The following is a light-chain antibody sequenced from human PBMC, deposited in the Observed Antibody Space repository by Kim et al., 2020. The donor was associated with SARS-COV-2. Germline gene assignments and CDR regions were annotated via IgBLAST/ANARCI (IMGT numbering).Light chain of an antibody. CDR1: QSVSSY. Sequence: SPGERATLSCRASQSVSSYLAWYQQRPGQAPRLLIYDASNRATGIPARFSGSGSGTDFTLTISSLEPEDSAVYYCQQRYDWPITFGQGTRLEIK. J-gene: IGKJ5*01. CDR2: DAS. V-gene: IGKV3-11*01. CDR3: QQRYDWPIT.